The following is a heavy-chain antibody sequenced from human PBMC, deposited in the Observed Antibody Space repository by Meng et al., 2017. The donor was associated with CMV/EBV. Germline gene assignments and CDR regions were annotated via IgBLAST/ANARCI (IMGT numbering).Heavy chain of an antibody. CDR2: INSKSEGGTT. Sequence: GFTLANAWMHRVRQAPVEGLAWIGRINSKSEGGTTDYAALVKGRFTISRKDSKNMLFLHMSSPKADYTAVYYCTSQLGGYAPDCGYWGQGTLVTVSS. D-gene: IGHD7-27*01. V-gene: IGHV3-15*01. CDR3: TSQLGGYAPDCGY. CDR1: GFTLANAW. J-gene: IGHJ4*02.